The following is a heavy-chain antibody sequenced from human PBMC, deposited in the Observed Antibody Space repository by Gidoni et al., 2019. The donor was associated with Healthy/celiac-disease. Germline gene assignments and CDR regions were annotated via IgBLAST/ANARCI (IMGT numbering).Heavy chain of an antibody. CDR3: ARSYYYDSSGYYYVDAFDI. CDR2: INPNSGGT. V-gene: IGHV1-2*02. J-gene: IGHJ3*02. D-gene: IGHD3-22*01. CDR1: GYTFTGDY. Sequence: QVQLVQSGAEVKKPGASVKVSCKASGYTFTGDYMHWVRQAPGQGLEWMGWINPNSGGTNYAQKFQGRVTMTRDTSISTAYMELSRLRSDDTAVYYCARSYYYDSSGYYYVDAFDIWGQGTMVTVSS.